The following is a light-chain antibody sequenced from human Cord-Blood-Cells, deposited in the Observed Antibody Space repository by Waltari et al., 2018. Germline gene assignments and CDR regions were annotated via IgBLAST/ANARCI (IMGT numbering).Light chain of an antibody. CDR3: QQYDNLRPT. Sequence: DIQMTQSPSSLSASVGDRVTITCQASQDISNYLNWYQQKPGKAPKLLIYDASNLETGGPSRFSGSGSGTDFTFTISSLQPEDIATYYCQQYDNLRPTFGPGTKVDIK. CDR1: QDISNY. V-gene: IGKV1-33*01. CDR2: DAS. J-gene: IGKJ3*01.